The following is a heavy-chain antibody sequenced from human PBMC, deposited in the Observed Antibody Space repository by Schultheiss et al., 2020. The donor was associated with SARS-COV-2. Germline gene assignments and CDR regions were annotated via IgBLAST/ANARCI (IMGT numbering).Heavy chain of an antibody. Sequence: SETLSLTCAVYGGSFSGYYWSWIRQPPGKGLEWIGHIYNSGSTNFNPSLKSRVTISVDTSKNQFSLKLSSVTAADTAVYYCARQSNYGGELDYWGQGTLVTVSS. D-gene: IGHD4-23*01. J-gene: IGHJ4*02. V-gene: IGHV4-59*08. CDR1: GGSFSGYY. CDR2: IYNSGST. CDR3: ARQSNYGGELDY.